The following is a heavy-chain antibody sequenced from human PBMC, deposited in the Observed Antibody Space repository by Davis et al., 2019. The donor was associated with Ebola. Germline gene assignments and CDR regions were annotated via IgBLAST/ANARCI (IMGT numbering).Heavy chain of an antibody. Sequence: GESLKISCAASGFTFSDYYMSWVRQAPGKGLEWVSVIYDQSTAYADSVRGRFIISRDKSNNTLYLDMNSLRVDDTDVYYCATTQWLREFDNWGQGTLVTVSS. CDR3: ATTQWLREFDN. CDR2: IYDQST. CDR1: GFTFSDYY. V-gene: IGHV3-53*05. D-gene: IGHD6-19*01. J-gene: IGHJ4*02.